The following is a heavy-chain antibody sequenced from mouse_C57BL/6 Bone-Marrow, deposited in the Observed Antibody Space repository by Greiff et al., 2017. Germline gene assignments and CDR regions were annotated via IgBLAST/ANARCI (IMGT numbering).Heavy chain of an antibody. V-gene: IGHV1-72*01. J-gene: IGHJ2*01. CDR2: IDPNSGGT. CDR1: GYTFTSYW. D-gene: IGHD1-1*01. CDR3: ARGHCYGSSYFYFDY. Sequence: QVQLQQPGAELVKPGASVKLSCKASGYTFTSYWMHWVKQRPGRGLEWIGRIDPNSGGTKYNEKFKSKATLTVDKPSSPAYMQLSSLTSEDSAVYYCARGHCYGSSYFYFDYWGQGTTLTVSS.